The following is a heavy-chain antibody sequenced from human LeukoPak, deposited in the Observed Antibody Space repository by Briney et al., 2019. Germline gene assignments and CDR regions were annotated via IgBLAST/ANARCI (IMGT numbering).Heavy chain of an antibody. CDR1: GDSISSSSYY. D-gene: IGHD2-2*01. CDR2: IYYSGST. CDR3: ARGPSDAFDI. V-gene: IGHV4-39*07. Sequence: SETLSLTCTVSGDSISSSSYYWGWIRQPPGKGLEWIGSIYYSGSTSYNPSLKSRVTISVDTSKNQFSLKLSSVTAADTAVYYCARGPSDAFDIWGQGTMVTVSS. J-gene: IGHJ3*02.